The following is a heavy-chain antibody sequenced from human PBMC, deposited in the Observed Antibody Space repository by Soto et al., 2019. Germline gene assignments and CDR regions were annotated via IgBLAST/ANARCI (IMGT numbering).Heavy chain of an antibody. CDR3: ARHSKGYCSSTSCPLIDY. D-gene: IGHD2-2*01. Sequence: QLQLQESGPGLVKPSETLSLTCTVSGGSISSSSYYWGWIRQPPGKGLEWIGSIYYSGSTYYNPSLKSRVTISVDTSKNQFSLKLSSVTAADTAVYYCARHSKGYCSSTSCPLIDYWGQGTLVTVSS. CDR1: GGSISSSSYY. CDR2: IYYSGST. J-gene: IGHJ4*02. V-gene: IGHV4-39*01.